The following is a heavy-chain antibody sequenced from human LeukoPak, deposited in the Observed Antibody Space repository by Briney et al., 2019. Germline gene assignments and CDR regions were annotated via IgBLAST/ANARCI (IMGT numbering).Heavy chain of an antibody. J-gene: IGHJ4*02. Sequence: PSETLSLTCTVSGGSISNYYWSWIRQPPGKGLEWIGYIYYSGSTNYNPSLKSRVTISVDTSKNQFSLKLSSVTAADTAMYYCARAKGANSAYFLFDFWGQGTLVTVSS. CDR1: GGSISNYY. D-gene: IGHD2/OR15-2a*01. V-gene: IGHV4-59*01. CDR3: ARAKGANSAYFLFDF. CDR2: IYYSGST.